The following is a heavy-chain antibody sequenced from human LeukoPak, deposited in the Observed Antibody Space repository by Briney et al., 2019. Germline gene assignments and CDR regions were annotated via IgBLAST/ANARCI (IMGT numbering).Heavy chain of an antibody. CDR2: INAGNGNT. D-gene: IGHD6-13*01. CDR1: GYTFTSYA. V-gene: IGHV1-3*01. CDR3: ARVGAAADPYYFDY. J-gene: IGHJ4*02. Sequence: GASVKVSCKASGYTFTSYAMHWVRQAPGQRLEWMGWINAGNGNTKYSQKFQGRVAITRDTSASTAYMELSSLRSEDTAVHYCARVGAAADPYYFDYWGQGTLVTVSS.